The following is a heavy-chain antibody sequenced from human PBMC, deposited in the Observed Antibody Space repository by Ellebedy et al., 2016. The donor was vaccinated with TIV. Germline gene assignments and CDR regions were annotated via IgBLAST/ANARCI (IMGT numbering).Heavy chain of an antibody. D-gene: IGHD5-12*01. V-gene: IGHV4-61*05. Sequence: MPSETLSLTCTVPGGSISSSSYYWSWIRQPPGKGLEWIGSIFYSGPTNYNPSLKSRVTISVDKSKNQFSLKLSSVTAADTAVYYCARHLSGYSVLIDYWGQGTLVTVSS. CDR2: IFYSGPT. J-gene: IGHJ4*02. CDR1: GGSISSSSYY. CDR3: ARHLSGYSVLIDY.